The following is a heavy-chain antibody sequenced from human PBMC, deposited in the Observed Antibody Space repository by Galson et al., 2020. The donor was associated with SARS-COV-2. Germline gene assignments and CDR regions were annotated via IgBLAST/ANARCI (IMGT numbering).Heavy chain of an antibody. V-gene: IGHV4-59*01. J-gene: IGHJ6*03. CDR2: IYYSGST. Sequence: SETLSLTCTVSGGSISSYYWSWIRQPPGKGLEWIGYIYYSGSTNYNPSLKSRVTISVDTSKNQFSLKLSSVTAADTAVYYCARVAGSAIFGVDIRDYYYMDVWGKGTTVTVSS. CDR1: GGSISSYY. CDR3: ARVAGSAIFGVDIRDYYYMDV. D-gene: IGHD3-3*01.